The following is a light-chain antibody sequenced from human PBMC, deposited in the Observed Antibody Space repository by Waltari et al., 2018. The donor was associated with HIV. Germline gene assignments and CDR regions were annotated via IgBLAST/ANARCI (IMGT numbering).Light chain of an antibody. J-gene: IGLJ2*01. V-gene: IGLV2-14*01. Sequence: QSALTQPASVSGSPGQSITISCTGTSRDVGAYHYVSWYQQPPGTAPKLMIFEVSNRPSGISDRFSGSNSGNTASLTISGLQAEDEADYYCSSLTTTNTLIFGGGTKVTVL. CDR2: EVS. CDR3: SSLTTTNTLI. CDR1: SRDVGAYHY.